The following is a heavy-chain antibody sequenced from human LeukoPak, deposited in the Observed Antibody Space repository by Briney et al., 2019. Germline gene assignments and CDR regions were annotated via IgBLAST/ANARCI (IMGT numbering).Heavy chain of an antibody. Sequence: PGGSLRLSCVVSGFTVSSNYMSWVRQPPGKGLEWIGEVYHSGSTNYNPSLKSRVTISVDTSKNQFSLKLSSVTAADTAVYYCARVGYYYDSSGYSDPPVYFDYWGQGTLVTVSS. D-gene: IGHD3-22*01. CDR1: GFTVSSNY. CDR3: ARVGYYYDSSGYSDPPVYFDY. CDR2: VYHSGST. J-gene: IGHJ4*02. V-gene: IGHV4-34*01.